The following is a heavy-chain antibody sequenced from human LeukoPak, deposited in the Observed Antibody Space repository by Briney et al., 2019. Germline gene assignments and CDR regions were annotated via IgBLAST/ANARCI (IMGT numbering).Heavy chain of an antibody. CDR1: GGSISSGGYC. D-gene: IGHD1-26*01. J-gene: IGHJ4*02. Sequence: SETLSLTCTVSGGSISSGGYCWSRIRQHPGKGLEWIGYIYYSGSTYYNPSLKSRVTISVDTSKNQFSLKLSSVTAADTAVYYCARGSVGGSDYWGQGTLVTVSS. CDR2: IYYSGST. V-gene: IGHV4-31*03. CDR3: ARGSVGGSDY.